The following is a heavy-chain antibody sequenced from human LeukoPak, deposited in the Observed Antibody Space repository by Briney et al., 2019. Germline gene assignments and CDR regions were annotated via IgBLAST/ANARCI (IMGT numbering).Heavy chain of an antibody. CDR1: GGSINSGDYY. V-gene: IGHV4-39*07. J-gene: IGHJ5*02. Sequence: PSETLSLTCAVSGGSINSGDYYWVWIRQPPGKGLEWIGSIYYSGSTSYNTSLKSRVTMTVDTSKSQFSLKLSSVTAADTAVYFCARSPHIWFAERGWFDPWGQGTLVTVSS. D-gene: IGHD3-10*01. CDR2: IYYSGST. CDR3: ARSPHIWFAERGWFDP.